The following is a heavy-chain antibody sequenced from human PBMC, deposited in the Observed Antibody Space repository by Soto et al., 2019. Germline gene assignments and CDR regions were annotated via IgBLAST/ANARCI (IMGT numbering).Heavy chain of an antibody. J-gene: IGHJ6*02. CDR3: ARVWVKGDILTGYYAYYYYGMDV. D-gene: IGHD3-9*01. CDR1: GGTFSSYA. CDR2: IIPIFGTA. Sequence: ASVKVSCKASGGTFSSYAISWVRQAPGQGLEWMGGIIPIFGTANYAQKFQGRVTITADESTSTAYMELSSLRSEDTAVYYCARVWVKGDILTGYYAYYYYGMDVWGQGTTVTVSS. V-gene: IGHV1-69*13.